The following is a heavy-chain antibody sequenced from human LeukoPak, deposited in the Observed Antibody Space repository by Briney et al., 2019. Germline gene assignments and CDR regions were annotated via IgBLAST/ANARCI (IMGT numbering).Heavy chain of an antibody. D-gene: IGHD3-22*01. Sequence: KPSETLSLTCAVYGGSFSGYYWSWIRQPPGKGLEWIGYIYYSGSTNYNPSPKSRVTMSVDTSKKQFSLKLRSVTAADTAVYYCARDIGTPYYYDSSGYYSGWFDPWGQGTLVTVSS. CDR1: GGSFSGYY. J-gene: IGHJ5*02. V-gene: IGHV4-59*01. CDR3: ARDIGTPYYYDSSGYYSGWFDP. CDR2: IYYSGST.